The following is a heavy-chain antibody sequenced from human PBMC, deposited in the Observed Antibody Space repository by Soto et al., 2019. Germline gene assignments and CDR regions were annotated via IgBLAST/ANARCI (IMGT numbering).Heavy chain of an antibody. J-gene: IGHJ4*02. Sequence: GGSLRLSCAASGVTFYSYAMTWVRQAPGKGLEWVSASSGGGSSTYYAESVKGRFTISRHNSKNTLYLQMNSLRAEDTAVYYCAKTIEMATIRPFDYWGQGTVVTVSS. CDR1: GVTFYSYA. D-gene: IGHD5-12*01. CDR3: AKTIEMATIRPFDY. V-gene: IGHV3-23*01. CDR2: SSGGGSST.